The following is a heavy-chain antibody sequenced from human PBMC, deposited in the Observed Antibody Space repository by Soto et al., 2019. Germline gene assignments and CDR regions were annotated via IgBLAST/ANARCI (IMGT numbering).Heavy chain of an antibody. V-gene: IGHV3-33*08. D-gene: IGHD6-25*01. Sequence: GGSLRLSCSASGFTFSSYAMHWVRQAPGKGLEWVAVIWYDGSNKYYADSVKGRFTISRDNSKNTLYLQMNSLRAEDTAVYYCARSDYSSGDYYYYGMDVWGQGTTVTVSS. CDR3: ARSDYSSGDYYYYGMDV. CDR1: GFTFSSYA. CDR2: IWYDGSNK. J-gene: IGHJ6*02.